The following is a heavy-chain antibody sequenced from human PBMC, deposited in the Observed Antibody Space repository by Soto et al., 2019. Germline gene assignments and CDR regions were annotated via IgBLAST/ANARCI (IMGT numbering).Heavy chain of an antibody. D-gene: IGHD2-15*01. Sequence: GGSLRLSCAASGFTVSTYWMHWVRQGPGKGLVWVSRINSDGSRTTYADSVKGRFTISRDNAKNTLYLQMNSLRPEDTAVYYCARGEVDSRYFYDFWGQGTLVTVSS. CDR2: INSDGSRT. CDR3: ARGEVDSRYFYDF. J-gene: IGHJ4*02. CDR1: GFTVSTYW. V-gene: IGHV3-74*01.